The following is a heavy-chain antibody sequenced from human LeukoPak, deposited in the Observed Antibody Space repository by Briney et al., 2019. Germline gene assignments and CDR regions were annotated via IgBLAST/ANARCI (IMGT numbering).Heavy chain of an antibody. CDR3: ARIAHETYYYGSGSYYGAFDI. V-gene: IGHV3-53*01. D-gene: IGHD3-10*01. CDR2: IYSGGST. J-gene: IGHJ3*02. Sequence: TGGSLRLSCAASGFTFSSYWMSWVRQAPGKGLEWVSVIYSGGSTYYADSVKGRFTISRDNSKNTLYLQVNSLRAEDTAVYYCARIAHETYYYGSGSYYGAFDIWGQGTMVTVSS. CDR1: GFTFSSYW.